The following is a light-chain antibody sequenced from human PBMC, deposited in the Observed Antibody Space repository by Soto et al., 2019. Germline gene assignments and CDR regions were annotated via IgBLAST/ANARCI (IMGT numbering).Light chain of an antibody. CDR3: SSYTSSSTLV. J-gene: IGLJ2*01. CDR2: DVS. V-gene: IGLV2-14*01. CDR1: SSDVGGYNY. Sequence: QSALTQPASVSGSPGQSITISCTGTSSDVGGYNYVSWYQQHPRKAPKLMIYDVSNRPSGVSNRFSGSKSGNTASLTISGLQAEYEADYYCSSYTSSSTLVFGGGTKLTVL.